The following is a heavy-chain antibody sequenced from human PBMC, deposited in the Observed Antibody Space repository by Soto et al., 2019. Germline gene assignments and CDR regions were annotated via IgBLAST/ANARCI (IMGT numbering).Heavy chain of an antibody. J-gene: IGHJ5*02. Sequence: SETLSLTCAVSGGSISSGGYSWSWIRQPPGKGLEWIGYIYHSGSTYYNPSLKSRVTISVDRSKNQFSLRLSSVTAADTAVYYCARVPGDVWSGYYSWFDPWGQGTLVTVSS. CDR1: GGSISSGGYS. D-gene: IGHD3-3*01. CDR2: IYHSGST. CDR3: ARVPGDVWSGYYSWFDP. V-gene: IGHV4-30-2*01.